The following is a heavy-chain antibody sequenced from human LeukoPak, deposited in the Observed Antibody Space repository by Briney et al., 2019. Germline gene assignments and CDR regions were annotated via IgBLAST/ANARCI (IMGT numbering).Heavy chain of an antibody. J-gene: IGHJ4*02. CDR3: AREVTRAGEQQLDY. CDR2: IYYSGST. V-gene: IGHV4-30-4*01. D-gene: IGHD6-13*01. Sequence: XXRQXXXXGLEWIGYIYYSGSTYYNPSLKSRVTISVDTSKNQFSLKLSPVTAADTAVYYCAREVTRAGEQQLDYWGQGTLVTVSS.